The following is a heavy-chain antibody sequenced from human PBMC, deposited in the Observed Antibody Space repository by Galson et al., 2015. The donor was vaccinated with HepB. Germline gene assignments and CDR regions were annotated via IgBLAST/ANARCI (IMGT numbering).Heavy chain of an antibody. CDR2: IDPSDSYT. Sequence: QSGAEVKKPGESLRISCKGSGYSFTSYWISWVRQMPGKGVEWMGRIDPSDSYTNYSPSFQGHVTISADKSISTAYLQWSSLKASDTAMYYCARQYCSGGSCYNFDYWGQGTLVTVSS. J-gene: IGHJ4*02. D-gene: IGHD2-15*01. V-gene: IGHV5-10-1*01. CDR1: GYSFTSYW. CDR3: ARQYCSGGSCYNFDY.